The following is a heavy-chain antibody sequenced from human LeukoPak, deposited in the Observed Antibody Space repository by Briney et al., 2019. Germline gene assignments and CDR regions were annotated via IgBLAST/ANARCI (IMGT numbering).Heavy chain of an antibody. D-gene: IGHD1-26*01. Sequence: GGSLRLSCAASGFTFSSYAMSWVRQAPGKGLEWVSAISGSGGSTNYADSVKGRFTISRDNSKNMLYLQMNSLRAEDTAIYYCAKKYSGSPGAFDIWGQGTKVTVSS. CDR3: AKKYSGSPGAFDI. J-gene: IGHJ3*02. V-gene: IGHV3-23*01. CDR1: GFTFSSYA. CDR2: ISGSGGST.